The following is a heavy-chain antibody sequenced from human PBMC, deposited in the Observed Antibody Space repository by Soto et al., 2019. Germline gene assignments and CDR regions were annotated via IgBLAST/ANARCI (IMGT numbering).Heavy chain of an antibody. D-gene: IGHD3-9*01. Sequence: GGSLRLSCAASGFNFSSYSMNWVRQAPGKGLEWVSSISSSSSYIYYADSVKGRFTISRDNAKNSLYLQMNSLRAEDTAVYYCARDMSDTYYDILTGYYGPGNWFDPWGQGTLVTVSS. CDR2: ISSSSSYI. J-gene: IGHJ5*02. CDR1: GFNFSSYS. CDR3: ARDMSDTYYDILTGYYGPGNWFDP. V-gene: IGHV3-21*01.